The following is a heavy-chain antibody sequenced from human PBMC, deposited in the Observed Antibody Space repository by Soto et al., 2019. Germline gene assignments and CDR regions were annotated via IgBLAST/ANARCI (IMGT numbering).Heavy chain of an antibody. CDR1: GASLITGAYY. CDR2: IYYSGRT. D-gene: IGHD3-9*01. Sequence: SETLSLTCTVSGASLITGAYYWSWIRQHPGKDLEWIGYIYYSGRTYYNPSLKSRVSISVDTSKNQFSLNLSSVTAAVTAVYYCARVLNSGSLDYWGQGTLVPVSP. CDR3: ARVLNSGSLDY. V-gene: IGHV4-31*03. J-gene: IGHJ4*02.